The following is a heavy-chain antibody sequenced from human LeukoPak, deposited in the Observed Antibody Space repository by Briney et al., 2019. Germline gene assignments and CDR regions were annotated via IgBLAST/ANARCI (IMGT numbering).Heavy chain of an antibody. D-gene: IGHD3-10*01. Sequence: SETLSLTCTVSGGSISSGSYYWSWIRQPAGKGLEWIGRIYTSGSTNYNPSLKSRVTISVDTSKNQFSLKLSSVTAADTAVYYCARDTVVYGSGSYYNKALDYWGREPWSPSPQ. CDR3: ARDTVVYGSGSYYNKALDY. J-gene: IGHJ4*02. V-gene: IGHV4-61*02. CDR2: IYTSGST. CDR1: GGSISSGSYY.